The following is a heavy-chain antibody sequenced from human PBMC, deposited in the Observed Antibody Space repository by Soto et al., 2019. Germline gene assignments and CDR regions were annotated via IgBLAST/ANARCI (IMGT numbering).Heavy chain of an antibody. CDR2: IYWDDDK. CDR3: ARGGWTTYYSPFFDY. CDR1: GFSLSSSGVG. Sequence: QITLKESGPTLVRPTQPLTLTCTFSGFSLSSSGVGVGWIRQPPGKALEWLALIYWDDDKRYSPSLKSRLTITTDTSKNQVVLTLTNLDTVDTATYYCARGGWTTYYSPFFDYWGQGTLVTVSS. V-gene: IGHV2-5*02. J-gene: IGHJ4*02. D-gene: IGHD3-10*01.